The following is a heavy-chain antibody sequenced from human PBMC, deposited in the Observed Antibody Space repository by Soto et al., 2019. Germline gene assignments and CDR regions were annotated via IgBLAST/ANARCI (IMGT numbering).Heavy chain of an antibody. CDR3: ARELSPRYDFCRGYRPFDP. CDR2: IYSGGST. V-gene: IGHV3-66*01. Sequence: EVQLVESGGGLVQPGGSLRLSCAASGFTVSSNYMSWVRQAPGKGLEWVSVIYSGGSTYYAESVKGRFTISRDNSKNTLYLQMNSLSAEDTAVYYCARELSPRYDFCRGYRPFDPWGQGTLVTVSS. J-gene: IGHJ5*02. D-gene: IGHD3-3*01. CDR1: GFTVSSNY.